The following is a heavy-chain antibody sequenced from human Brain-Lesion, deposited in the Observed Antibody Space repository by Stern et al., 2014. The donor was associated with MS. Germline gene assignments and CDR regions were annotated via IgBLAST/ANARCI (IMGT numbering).Heavy chain of an antibody. D-gene: IGHD5-12*01. CDR3: ARGLGFYFDY. CDR1: GGSISSGGYY. J-gene: IGHJ4*02. CDR2: IYYSGPP. Sequence: QVQLGQSGPGLVKPSQTLSLTCTVSGGSISSGGYYWSWIRQLPGRGLEWIGYIYYSGPPYYKPSLKSRTAISLDTSKNQFSLSLTSVTAADTAVYYCARGLGFYFDYWGQGTLVAVSS. V-gene: IGHV4-31*03.